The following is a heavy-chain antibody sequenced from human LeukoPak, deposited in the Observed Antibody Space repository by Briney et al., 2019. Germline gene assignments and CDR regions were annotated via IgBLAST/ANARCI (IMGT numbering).Heavy chain of an antibody. Sequence: GESLKISCKGSGYSFTNYWISWVRQMPGKGLEWMGRIDPSDSYTKYSPSFEGHVTISVDKSIFTAFLQWNSLKASDSAMYYCATGASKVTTDFANYWGQGTQVAVSS. D-gene: IGHD4-17*01. CDR3: ATGASKVTTDFANY. CDR1: GYSFTNYW. J-gene: IGHJ4*02. V-gene: IGHV5-10-1*01. CDR2: IDPSDSYT.